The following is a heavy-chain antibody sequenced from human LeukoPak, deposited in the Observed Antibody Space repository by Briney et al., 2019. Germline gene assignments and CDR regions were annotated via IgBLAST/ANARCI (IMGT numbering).Heavy chain of an antibody. CDR1: GYTFTTDW. CDR3: ARARYYFDSSGFFFDY. J-gene: IGHJ4*02. V-gene: IGHV5-51*01. D-gene: IGHD3-22*01. CDR2: IYPGDSDT. Sequence: GESLRISCKAFGYTFTTDWIGWVRQKPGQGLEWIGIIYPGDSDTRYSPSFQGQVTISADKSITAYLQWSGLKASDTAVYYCARARYYFDSSGFFFDYWGQGTLVTVSS.